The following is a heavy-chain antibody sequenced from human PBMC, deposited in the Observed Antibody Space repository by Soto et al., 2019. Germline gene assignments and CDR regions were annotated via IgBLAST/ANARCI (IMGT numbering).Heavy chain of an antibody. CDR3: ARQWIQLWFFDY. D-gene: IGHD5-18*01. CDR2: IYYSGST. Sequence: SETLSLTCTVSGGSISSSSYYWGWIRQPPGKGLEWIGSIYYSGSTYYNPSLKSRVTISVDTSKSQFSLKLSSVTAADTAVYYCARQWIQLWFFDYWGQGTLVTVSS. CDR1: GGSISSSSYY. J-gene: IGHJ4*02. V-gene: IGHV4-39*01.